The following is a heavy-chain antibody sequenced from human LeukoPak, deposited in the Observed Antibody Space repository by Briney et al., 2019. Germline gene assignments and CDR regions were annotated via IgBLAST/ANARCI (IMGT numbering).Heavy chain of an antibody. CDR3: ARRDSTSYYFDY. Sequence: PGGSLRLSCAASGFTFSDYYMSWIRQAPGKGLEWVANIKQDGSEKYYVDSVKGRFTISRDNAKNSLSLQMNSLRAEDTAVYYCARRDSTSYYFDYWGQGTLVTVSS. CDR1: GFTFSDYY. J-gene: IGHJ4*02. V-gene: IGHV3-7*03. D-gene: IGHD2/OR15-2a*01. CDR2: IKQDGSEK.